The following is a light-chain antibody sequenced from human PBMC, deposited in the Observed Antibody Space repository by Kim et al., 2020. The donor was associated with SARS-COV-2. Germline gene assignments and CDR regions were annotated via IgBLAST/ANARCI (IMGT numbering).Light chain of an antibody. CDR1: KGISNY. CDR2: AAS. CDR3: LKYKSHPLT. J-gene: IGKJ4*02. V-gene: IGKV1-17*03. Sequence: ESVGDRVTITRRASKGISNYLAWITTKPGTVPKRRIYAASSLQTGVPLRFSGRGSGTEFTLKSSSLQPEDFATYYCLKYKSHPLTFGGGTKVDIK.